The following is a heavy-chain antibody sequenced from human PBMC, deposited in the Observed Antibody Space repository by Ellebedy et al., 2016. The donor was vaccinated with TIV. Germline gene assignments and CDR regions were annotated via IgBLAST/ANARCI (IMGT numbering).Heavy chain of an antibody. Sequence: GGSLRLXCEVSGFTLRNYVLHWVRQAPGKGLEWVAVVFFNGFVQFYGDSVKGRFTISRDNAKNSLYLQLDSLRAEDTAVYYCVFCSAGHCLMSTYGLDVWGQGTTVTVSS. CDR3: VFCSAGHCLMSTYGLDV. J-gene: IGHJ6*02. D-gene: IGHD2-15*01. CDR2: VFFNGFVQ. V-gene: IGHV3-33*03. CDR1: GFTLRNYV.